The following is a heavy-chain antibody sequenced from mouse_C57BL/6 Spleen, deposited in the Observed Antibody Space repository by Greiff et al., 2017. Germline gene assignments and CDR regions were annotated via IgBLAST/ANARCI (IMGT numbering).Heavy chain of an antibody. V-gene: IGHV1-54*01. CDR2: INPGSGGT. CDR3: ARGVCYDYDGFAY. D-gene: IGHD2-4*01. CDR1: GYAFTNYL. Sequence: VQLQQSGAELVRPGTSVKVSCKASGYAFTNYLIEWVKQRPGQGLAWIGLINPGSGGTNYNEKFKGKATLTADKSSSTAYMQLSSLTSEDSAVYFCARGVCYDYDGFAYWGQGTLVTVSA. J-gene: IGHJ3*01.